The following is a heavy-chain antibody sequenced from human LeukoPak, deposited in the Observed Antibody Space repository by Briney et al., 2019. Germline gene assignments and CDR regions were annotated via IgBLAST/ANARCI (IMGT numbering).Heavy chain of an antibody. Sequence: GGSLRLSCAASGFTFSNFEMNWVRQAPGKGLEWVSYIDFSGSTIYYADSVKGRFTISRDNARNSLYLQMNSLRAEDTAVYYCARGFGLAYYYYSMDVWGKGTTVTISS. J-gene: IGHJ6*03. CDR1: GFTFSNFE. CDR2: IDFSGSTI. D-gene: IGHD3-3*01. V-gene: IGHV3-48*03. CDR3: ARGFGLAYYYYSMDV.